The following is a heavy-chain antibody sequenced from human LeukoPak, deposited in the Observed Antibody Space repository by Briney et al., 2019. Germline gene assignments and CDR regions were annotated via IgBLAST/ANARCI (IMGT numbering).Heavy chain of an antibody. V-gene: IGHV3-33*01. Sequence: GRSLRLSCAASGFTFSSYGMHWVRQAPCKGLEWVAVIWYDGSNKYYADSVKGRFTISRDNSKNTLYLQMNSLRAEDTAVYYCARDRGSGWYYWGQGTLVTVSS. CDR1: GFTFSSYG. CDR3: ARDRGSGWYY. J-gene: IGHJ4*02. D-gene: IGHD6-19*01. CDR2: IWYDGSNK.